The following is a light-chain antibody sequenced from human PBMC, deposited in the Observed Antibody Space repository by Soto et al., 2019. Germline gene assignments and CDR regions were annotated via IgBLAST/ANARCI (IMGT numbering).Light chain of an antibody. V-gene: IGKV1-5*01. J-gene: IGKJ1*01. Sequence: DIQMTQSPSTLSASVGDRVTITCRASQSISDSLAWYQQKPGKAPFLLISDASSLERGVPSRFSGSGSGTELTLTITSMQPDDFATYYCQQYTDYSRTFGQGTKVEIK. CDR1: QSISDS. CDR3: QQYTDYSRT. CDR2: DAS.